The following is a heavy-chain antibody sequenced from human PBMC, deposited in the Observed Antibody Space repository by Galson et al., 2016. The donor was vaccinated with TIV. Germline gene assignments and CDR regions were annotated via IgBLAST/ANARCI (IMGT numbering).Heavy chain of an antibody. CDR1: GFTFGDYA. CDR3: TRGSLEP. D-gene: IGHD1-1*01. CDR2: ITNIASGGTT. J-gene: IGHJ5*02. V-gene: IGHV3-49*03. Sequence: SLRLSCAGPGFTFGDYAVSWFRQAPGKGLEWVGLITNIASGGTTGYAASVKGRFTISRDDSKSVAYLQMNSLKTEDTALYYCTRGSLEPWGQGTLVSVSS.